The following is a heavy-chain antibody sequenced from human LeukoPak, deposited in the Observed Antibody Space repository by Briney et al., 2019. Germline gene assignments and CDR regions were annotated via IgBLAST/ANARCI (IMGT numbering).Heavy chain of an antibody. V-gene: IGHV3-30*18. CDR3: AKDLAYCGGDCYDDAFDI. CDR2: ISNDATKK. J-gene: IGHJ3*02. D-gene: IGHD2-21*02. Sequence: GGSLRLSCAASGFTFSTYAMHWVRQAPGKGLEWVAVISNDATKKYYADSVKGRSTISRDNSENTLYLQMNSLRAEDTAVYYCAKDLAYCGGDCYDDAFDIWGQGTMVTVSS. CDR1: GFTFSTYA.